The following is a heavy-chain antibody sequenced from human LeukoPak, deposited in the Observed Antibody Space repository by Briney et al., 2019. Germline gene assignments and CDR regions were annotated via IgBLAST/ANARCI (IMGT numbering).Heavy chain of an antibody. CDR1: GFTFSSYA. Sequence: GGSLRLSCAASGFTFSSYAMSWVRQAPGKGLEWVSAISGSGGSTYYADSVKGRFTISRDNSKNTLYLQMNSLRAEDTAVYYCAKDPFYVVVVAASFDYWGQGTLVTVSS. D-gene: IGHD2-15*01. V-gene: IGHV3-23*01. CDR2: ISGSGGST. J-gene: IGHJ4*02. CDR3: AKDPFYVVVVAASFDY.